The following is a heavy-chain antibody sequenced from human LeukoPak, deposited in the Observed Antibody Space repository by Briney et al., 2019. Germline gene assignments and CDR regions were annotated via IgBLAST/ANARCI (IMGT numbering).Heavy chain of an antibody. D-gene: IGHD5-18*01. CDR3: ARGKILGDTAMVTPFDY. Sequence: SETLSLTCAVYGGSFSGYYWSWIRQPPGKGLEWIGYIYYSGSTNYNPSLKSRVTISVDTSKNQFSLKLSSVTAADTAVYYCARGKILGDTAMVTPFDYWGQGTLVTVSS. J-gene: IGHJ4*02. CDR2: IYYSGST. CDR1: GGSFSGYY. V-gene: IGHV4-59*01.